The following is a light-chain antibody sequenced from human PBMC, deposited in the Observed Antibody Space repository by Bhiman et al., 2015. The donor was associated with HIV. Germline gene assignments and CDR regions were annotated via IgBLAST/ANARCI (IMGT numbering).Light chain of an antibody. Sequence: QPVLTQSPSVSGAPGQRVTISCTGSSSNIGAGYDLHWYQQLPGTAPKLLLYAYNNRPSGVPDRFSGSKSGTSASLAISGLQTEDEADYYCQSYDSSLSSRVFGGGTKLTVL. V-gene: IGLV1-40*01. CDR1: SSNIGAGYD. CDR2: AYN. J-gene: IGLJ3*02. CDR3: QSYDSSLSSRV.